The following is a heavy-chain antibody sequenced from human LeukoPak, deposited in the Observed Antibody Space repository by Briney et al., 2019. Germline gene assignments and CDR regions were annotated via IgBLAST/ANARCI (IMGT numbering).Heavy chain of an antibody. Sequence: PSETLSLTCTVSGGSISSYYWSWIRQPPGKGLDWIGYIYYSGSTNYNPSLKSRVTISVDTSKNQFSLKLSSVTAADTAVYYCATLPSSTTHDAFDIWGQGTMVTVSS. CDR3: ATLPSSTTHDAFDI. V-gene: IGHV4-59*01. D-gene: IGHD1-1*01. CDR2: IYYSGST. CDR1: GGSISSYY. J-gene: IGHJ3*02.